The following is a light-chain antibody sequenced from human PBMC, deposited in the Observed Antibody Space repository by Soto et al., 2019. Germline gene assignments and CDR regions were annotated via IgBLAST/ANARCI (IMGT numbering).Light chain of an antibody. Sequence: EIVLTQSPGTLSLSPGERATLSCRASQTVSDNFLAWYRQKPGQAPRLLIYGASSRATGIPDRFSGSGSGTDFTLTISRLEPEDFAVYYCQQYGSSPGTFGQGTTVEI. CDR2: GAS. J-gene: IGKJ1*01. CDR1: QTVSDNF. CDR3: QQYGSSPGT. V-gene: IGKV3-20*01.